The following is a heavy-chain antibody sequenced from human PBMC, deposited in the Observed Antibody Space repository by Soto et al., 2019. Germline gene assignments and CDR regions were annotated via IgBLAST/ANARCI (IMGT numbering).Heavy chain of an antibody. V-gene: IGHV5-10-1*01. D-gene: IGHD1-7*01. CDR2: IDPSDSYT. J-gene: IGHJ6*04. CDR1: GYSFASYW. CDR3: SAMTGTRQYYSGIDC. Sequence: ESLTISCKGSGYSFASYWLSWVRQMPWKGMEWMGRIDPSDSYTNYSPSFQGHVTISADKSISTAYLQWSSLKASDTALYYCSAMTGTRQYYSGIDCRGRRTTVTVSS.